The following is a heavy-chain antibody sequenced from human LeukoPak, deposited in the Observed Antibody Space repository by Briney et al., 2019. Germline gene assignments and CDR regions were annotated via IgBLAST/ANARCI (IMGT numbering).Heavy chain of an antibody. D-gene: IGHD3-22*01. V-gene: IGHV1-18*01. Sequence: ASVKVSCKASGYTFTSYGISWVRQAPGQGLEWMGWISAYNGNTNYAQKLQGRVTMTTDTSTSTAYMDLRSLRSDDTAVYYCARDQGLYYYDSSGSGFDPWGQGTLVTVSS. CDR1: GYTFTSYG. J-gene: IGHJ5*02. CDR2: ISAYNGNT. CDR3: ARDQGLYYYDSSGSGFDP.